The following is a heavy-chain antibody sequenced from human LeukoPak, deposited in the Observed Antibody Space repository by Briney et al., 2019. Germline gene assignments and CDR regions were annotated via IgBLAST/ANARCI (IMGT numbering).Heavy chain of an antibody. CDR3: AKVLGSRIAVSDPFDY. Sequence: GSLRLSCAASGFSFSGYAMNWVRQAPGKGLEWVSAISGSGGTIFYADSVKGRFTISRDHSKNTVYLQVNSLRAEDTAVYYCAKVLGSRIAVSDPFDYWGQGTLVTVSS. D-gene: IGHD2-21*01. V-gene: IGHV3-23*01. J-gene: IGHJ4*02. CDR1: GFSFSGYA. CDR2: ISGSGGTI.